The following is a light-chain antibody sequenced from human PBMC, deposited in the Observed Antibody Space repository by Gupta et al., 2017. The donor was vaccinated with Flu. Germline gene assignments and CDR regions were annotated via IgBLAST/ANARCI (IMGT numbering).Light chain of an antibody. CDR1: QTIRSY. CDR2: AAS. V-gene: IGKV1-39*01. CDR3: QQTYINPYN. J-gene: IGKJ2*01. Sequence: GDRVTMTCRSSQTIRSYLHWYQQKPGEAPKYLIHAASSLQSGVPSRFSVSGSGTEFTLTINNLQPEDFATYFCQQTYINPYNFGPGTKLEI.